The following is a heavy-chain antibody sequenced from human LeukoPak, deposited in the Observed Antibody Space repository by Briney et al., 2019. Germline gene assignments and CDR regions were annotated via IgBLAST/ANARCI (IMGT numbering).Heavy chain of an antibody. D-gene: IGHD2-2*01. CDR3: ARAGSPAAISHYYYYGMDV. CDR1: GGTFSSYA. CDR2: IIPIFGTA. J-gene: IGHJ6*04. V-gene: IGHV1-69*01. Sequence: SVKVSCKASGGTFSSYAISWVRQAPGQGLEWMGGIIPIFGTANYAQKFQGRVTITADESTSTAYMELSSLRSEDTAVYYCARAGSPAAISHYYYYGMDVWGKETTVTVSS.